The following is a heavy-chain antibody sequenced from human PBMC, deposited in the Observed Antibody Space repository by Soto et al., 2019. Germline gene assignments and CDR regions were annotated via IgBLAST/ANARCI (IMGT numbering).Heavy chain of an antibody. D-gene: IGHD2-15*01. Sequence: ASVKVSCKASGYTFTSYYMHWVRQAPGQGLEWMGIINPSGGSTSYAQKFQGRVTMTRDTSTSTVYMELSSLRSEDTAVYYCARGYCSGGSCYSGGAFDIWGQGTMVTVSS. J-gene: IGHJ3*02. V-gene: IGHV1-46*01. CDR3: ARGYCSGGSCYSGGAFDI. CDR1: GYTFTSYY. CDR2: INPSGGST.